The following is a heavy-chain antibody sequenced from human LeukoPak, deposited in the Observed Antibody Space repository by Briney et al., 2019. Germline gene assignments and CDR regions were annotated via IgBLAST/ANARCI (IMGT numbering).Heavy chain of an antibody. CDR2: ISWNSGSV. V-gene: IGHV3-9*01. Sequence: PGGSLRLSCAASGFTFSSYWMSWVRQAPGKGLEWVSGISWNSGSVGYADSVKGRFTISRDNAKNSLYLQMSSLRGEDTALYYCAKDRRNDFDYWGQGTLVTVSS. CDR1: GFTFSSYW. J-gene: IGHJ4*02. CDR3: AKDRRNDFDY. D-gene: IGHD1-14*01.